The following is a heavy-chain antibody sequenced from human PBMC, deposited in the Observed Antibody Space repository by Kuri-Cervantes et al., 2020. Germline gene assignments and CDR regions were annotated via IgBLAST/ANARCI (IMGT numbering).Heavy chain of an antibody. CDR2: INAGNGYT. V-gene: IGHV1-3*01. Sequence: ASVKVSCKASGYTFTSYAMHWVRQAPGQRLEWVGWINAGNGYTKYSQKFQGRVTITRDTSASTVHMELSSLRSEDTAVYYCARGYCTNGKCFEFDYWGQGTLVTVSS. CDR1: GYTFTSYA. D-gene: IGHD2-8*01. J-gene: IGHJ4*02. CDR3: ARGYCTNGKCFEFDY.